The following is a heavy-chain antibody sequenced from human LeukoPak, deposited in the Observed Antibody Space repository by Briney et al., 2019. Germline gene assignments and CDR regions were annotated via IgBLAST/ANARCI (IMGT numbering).Heavy chain of an antibody. CDR3: ARGARYNLVSYFDY. CDR2: IIPIFGTA. D-gene: IGHD1-1*01. J-gene: IGHJ4*02. Sequence: GASVKVSCKASGGTFSSYAISWVRHAPGQGLEWMGGIIPIFGTANYAQKFQGRVTITADESTSTAYMELSSLRSEDTAVYYCARGARYNLVSYFDYWGQGTLVTVSS. V-gene: IGHV1-69*13. CDR1: GGTFSSYA.